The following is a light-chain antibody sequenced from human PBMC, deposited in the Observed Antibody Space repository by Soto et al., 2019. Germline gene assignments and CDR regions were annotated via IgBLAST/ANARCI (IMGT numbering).Light chain of an antibody. Sequence: DIQMTQSPSSLSASVGDRVTITCRASQAINNYLAWYQQKPGKPPKLLIYAASTLQSAVPSRFSGGGSGTDFTLTINSLQPEDVATYYCQRYNNGPSVTFGPGTKV. J-gene: IGKJ3*01. V-gene: IGKV1-27*01. CDR3: QRYNNGPSVT. CDR1: QAINNY. CDR2: AAS.